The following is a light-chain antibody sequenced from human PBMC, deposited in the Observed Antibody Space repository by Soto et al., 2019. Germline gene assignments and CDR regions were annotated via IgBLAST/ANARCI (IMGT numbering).Light chain of an antibody. CDR3: CSYAGSGTFYV. V-gene: IGLV2-23*01. CDR1: SSLSFLL. CDR2: EGD. Sequence: QSALTQPASVSGSPGQPITISCTGTSSLSFLLVSWYQQHPGKAPALIIFEGDKRPSGVSNRFSGSKSGNTASLTISGLQPEDEADYYCCSYAGSGTFYVFGAGTKVTVL. J-gene: IGLJ1*01.